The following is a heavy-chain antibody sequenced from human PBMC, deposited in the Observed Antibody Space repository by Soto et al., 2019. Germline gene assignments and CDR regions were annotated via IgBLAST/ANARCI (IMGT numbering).Heavy chain of an antibody. CDR1: SGSISSGDYY. D-gene: IGHD1-1*01. CDR3: ARERAREGNRPFHP. V-gene: IGHV4-30-4*01. CDR2: IYYTGST. J-gene: IGHJ1*01. Sequence: SETLSLTCAVSSGSISSGDYYWSWIRQPPGKGLEWIGSIYYTGSTYYKPSLKSRVAISVDTSKNQFSLKMRSVTAADTAIYYCARERAREGNRPFHPWGQGXLVTVYS.